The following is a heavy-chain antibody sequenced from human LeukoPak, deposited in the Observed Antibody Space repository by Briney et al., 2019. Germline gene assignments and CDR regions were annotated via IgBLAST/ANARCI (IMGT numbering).Heavy chain of an antibody. CDR2: INPSGGST. CDR1: GYTFTSYG. Sequence: ASVKVSCKASGYTFTSYGISWVRQAPGQGLEWMGIINPSGGSTSYAQKFQGRVTMTRDTSTSTVYMELSSLRSEDTAVYYCARDRDSSGYYYVYFQHWGQGTLVTVSS. J-gene: IGHJ1*01. CDR3: ARDRDSSGYYYVYFQH. V-gene: IGHV1-46*01. D-gene: IGHD3-22*01.